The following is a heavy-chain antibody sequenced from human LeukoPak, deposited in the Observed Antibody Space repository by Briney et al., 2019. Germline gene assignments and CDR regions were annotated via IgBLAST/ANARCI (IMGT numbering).Heavy chain of an antibody. D-gene: IGHD3-3*01. Sequence: SETLSLTCAVYGGSFSGYYWSWIRQPPGKGLEWIGEINHSGSTNYNPSLKSRVTISVDTSKNQFSLKLSSVTAADTAVYYCARDYDSNYDYWGQGTLVTVSS. V-gene: IGHV4-34*01. CDR1: GGSFSGYY. CDR3: ARDYDSNYDY. CDR2: INHSGST. J-gene: IGHJ4*02.